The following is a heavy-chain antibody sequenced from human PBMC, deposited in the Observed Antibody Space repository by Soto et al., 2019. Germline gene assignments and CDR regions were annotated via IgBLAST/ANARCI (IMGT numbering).Heavy chain of an antibody. V-gene: IGHV4-61*01. Sequence: SETLSLTCTVSGGSVSSGSYYWSWIRQPPGKGLEWIGYIYYSGSTNYNPSLKSRVTISVDTSKNQFSLKLSSVTAADTAVYYCARDSSGSRIVYWGQGTLVTVSS. CDR1: GGSVSSGSYY. CDR3: ARDSSGSRIVY. D-gene: IGHD6-19*01. J-gene: IGHJ4*02. CDR2: IYYSGST.